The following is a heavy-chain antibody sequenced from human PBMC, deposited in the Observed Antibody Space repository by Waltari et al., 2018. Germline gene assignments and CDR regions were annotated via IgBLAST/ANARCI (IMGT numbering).Heavy chain of an antibody. Sequence: QVQLQESGPGLVKPSETLSLTCAVSGYSISSGSSWGWIRQPPGKGLEWIGSIYHSGSTYYNPSLKSRVTISVDTSKNQFSLKLSSVTAADTAVYYCARDNVVGATMGFDYWGQGTLVTVSS. CDR2: IYHSGST. CDR3: ARDNVVGATMGFDY. J-gene: IGHJ4*02. V-gene: IGHV4-38-2*02. CDR1: GYSISSGSS. D-gene: IGHD1-26*01.